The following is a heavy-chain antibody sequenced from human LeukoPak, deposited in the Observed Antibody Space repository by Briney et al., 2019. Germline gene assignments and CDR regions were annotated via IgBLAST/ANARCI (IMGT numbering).Heavy chain of an antibody. J-gene: IGHJ4*02. CDR1: GFTVSSTY. D-gene: IGHD3-16*02. V-gene: IGHV3-66*01. Sequence: GGSLRLSCAASGFTVSSTYMSWVRQAPGKGLGWVSVIYSGGSTYYAASVKGRFTSSRDNSKNTMNLQMNSLRAEDTAVYYCARGGPGVMITLGGIIVPKFDYWGQGTLVTVSS. CDR3: ARGGPGVMITLGGIIVPKFDY. CDR2: IYSGGST.